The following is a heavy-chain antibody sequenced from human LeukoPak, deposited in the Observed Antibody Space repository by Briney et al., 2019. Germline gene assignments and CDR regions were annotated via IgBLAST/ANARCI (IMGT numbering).Heavy chain of an antibody. D-gene: IGHD1-26*01. Sequence: SETLSLTCAVYGGSFSSYYWSWIRQPPGKGLEWIGEINHYGSTNYNPPLKSRVTISVDTSKNQFSLKLSSVTAADTAVYYCARRSHSGSYPHYFASWGQGTLVAVSS. CDR1: GGSFSSYY. V-gene: IGHV4-34*01. CDR3: ARRSHSGSYPHYFAS. J-gene: IGHJ4*02. CDR2: INHYGST.